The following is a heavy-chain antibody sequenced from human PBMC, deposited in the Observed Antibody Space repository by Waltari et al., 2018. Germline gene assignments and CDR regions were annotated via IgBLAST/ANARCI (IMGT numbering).Heavy chain of an antibody. CDR3: AKDAFGNTYLDF. V-gene: IGHV3-30*02. CDR2: IWFDGSDK. CDR1: GFPFSNFG. D-gene: IGHD2-2*02. J-gene: IGHJ4*02. Sequence: QVNLVESGGGVVQPGGSLRPPCATSGFPFSNFGMHWVRQAPGKGLEWVALIWFDGSDKFYADSVRGRFTISRDNSARTLYLDMDSLRLDDTAMYYCAKDAFGNTYLDFWGQGTLVTVSS.